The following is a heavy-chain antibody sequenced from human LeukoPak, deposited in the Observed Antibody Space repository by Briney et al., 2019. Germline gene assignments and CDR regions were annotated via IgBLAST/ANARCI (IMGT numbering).Heavy chain of an antibody. D-gene: IGHD6-19*01. CDR3: ARGGSGWNSENWFDP. J-gene: IGHJ5*02. V-gene: IGHV1-2*04. CDR1: GYTFTGYY. Sequence: ASVKVSCKASGYTFTGYYMHWVRQAPGQGLEWIGWINPNSGGTNYAQKFQGWVTMTRDTSISTAYMELSRLRSDDTAVYYCARGGSGWNSENWFDPWGQGTLVTVPS. CDR2: INPNSGGT.